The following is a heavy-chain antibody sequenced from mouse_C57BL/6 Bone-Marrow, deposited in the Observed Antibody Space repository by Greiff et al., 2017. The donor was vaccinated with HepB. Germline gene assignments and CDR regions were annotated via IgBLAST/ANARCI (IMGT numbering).Heavy chain of an antibody. CDR1: GFNIKDDY. J-gene: IGHJ2*01. CDR3: TTGGYSNYIDY. D-gene: IGHD2-5*01. Sequence: VQLQQSGAELVRPGASVKLSCTASGFNIKDDYMHWVKQRPEQGLEWIGWIDPENGDTEYASKFQGKATITADTSSNTAYLQLSSLTSEDTAVYYCTTGGYSNYIDYWGQGTTLTVSS. CDR2: IDPENGDT. V-gene: IGHV14-4*01.